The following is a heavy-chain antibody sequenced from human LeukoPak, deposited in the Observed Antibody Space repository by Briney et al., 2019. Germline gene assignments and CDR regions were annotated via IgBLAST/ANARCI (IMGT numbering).Heavy chain of an antibody. CDR1: GYTFTSYY. CDR3: ARYGSGDDLYYFDY. J-gene: IGHJ4*02. Sequence: ASVKVSRKASGYTFTSYYMHWVRQAPGQGLEWIGIINPSGGSTSYAQKFKGRVTMTRDTSTSTVYMELSSLRSEDTAVYYCARYGSGDDLYYFDYWGQGTLVTVSS. CDR2: INPSGGST. V-gene: IGHV1-46*01. D-gene: IGHD3-10*01.